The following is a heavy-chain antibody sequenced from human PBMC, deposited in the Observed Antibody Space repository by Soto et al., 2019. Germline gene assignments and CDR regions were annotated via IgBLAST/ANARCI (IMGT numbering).Heavy chain of an antibody. D-gene: IGHD5-18*01. Sequence: GXSLRLSCAASGFTLSSYSVNWVRQAPGNGLEWLSYISSSSSTIYYADSVKGRFTISRDNAKNSLYLQMNSLRDEDTAVYYCARDYSITATVGWVFGMDVWGQGTTVTVS. CDR3: ARDYSITATVGWVFGMDV. V-gene: IGHV3-48*02. CDR2: ISSSSSTI. J-gene: IGHJ6*02. CDR1: GFTLSSYS.